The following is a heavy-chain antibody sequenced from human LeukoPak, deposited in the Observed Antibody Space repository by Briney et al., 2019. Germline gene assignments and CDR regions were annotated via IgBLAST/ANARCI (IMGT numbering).Heavy chain of an antibody. V-gene: IGHV4-59*08. D-gene: IGHD3-10*01. CDR1: GGSISSYY. Sequence: SETLSLTCTVSGGSISSYYWSWIRQPPGKGLEWIGYIYHSGSTNYNPSLKSRVTISVDTSKNQFSLNLNSVTAADTAVYYCARAVVTMVRGVIRNYNLDYWGQGTLVTVSS. J-gene: IGHJ4*02. CDR2: IYHSGST. CDR3: ARAVVTMVRGVIRNYNLDY.